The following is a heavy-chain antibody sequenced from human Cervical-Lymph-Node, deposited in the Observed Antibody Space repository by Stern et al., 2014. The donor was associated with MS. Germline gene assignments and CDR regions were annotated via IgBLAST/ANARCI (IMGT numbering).Heavy chain of an antibody. V-gene: IGHV1-69*01. J-gene: IGHJ5*02. CDR2: IFPVFGTP. D-gene: IGHD6-13*01. CDR3: ALSSETSDRWYSLGYDL. Sequence: VQLVESGAAVTKPGSSVKVSCKASGGTFSKFPSSWVRQAPGQGLEWMGGIFPVFGTPTYAEEVRGRVTITADVSTSTVYMELSSLRSDDTAVYYCALSSETSDRWYSLGYDLWGQGTLVTVSS. CDR1: GGTFSKFP.